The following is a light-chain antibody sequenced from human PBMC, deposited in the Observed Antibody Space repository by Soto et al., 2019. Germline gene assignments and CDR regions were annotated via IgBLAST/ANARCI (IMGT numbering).Light chain of an antibody. CDR2: GAS. CDR1: QSVSSNY. J-gene: IGKJ5*01. Sequence: EIVLTQSPGTLSLSPGERATLSCRASQSVSSNYLAWYQQKPGQAPRLLIYGASSRATGIPDRFSGSGSGTDFTLTISRLEPEDVAVYYCQQYGSTPITFGQGTPLEIK. V-gene: IGKV3-20*01. CDR3: QQYGSTPIT.